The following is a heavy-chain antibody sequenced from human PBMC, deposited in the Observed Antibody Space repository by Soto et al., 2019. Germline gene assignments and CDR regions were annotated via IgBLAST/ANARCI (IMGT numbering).Heavy chain of an antibody. CDR2: ISSSSSYI. V-gene: IGHV3-21*01. J-gene: IGHJ3*02. D-gene: IGHD2-15*01. CDR3: ASGYCSGGSCYPIGAFDI. CDR1: GFTFSSYS. Sequence: GGSLRLSCAASGFTFSSYSMNWVRQAPGKGLEWVSSISSSSSYIYYADSVKGRFTISRDNAKNSLYLQMNSLRTEDTAVYYCASGYCSGGSCYPIGAFDIWGQGTMVTVSS.